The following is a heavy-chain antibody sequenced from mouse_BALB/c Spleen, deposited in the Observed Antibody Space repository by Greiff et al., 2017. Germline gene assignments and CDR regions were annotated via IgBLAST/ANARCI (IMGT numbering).Heavy chain of an antibody. Sequence: QVQLQQSAAELARPGASVKMSCKASGYTFTSYTMHWVKQRPGQGLEWIGYINPSSGYTEYNQKFKDKTTLTADKSSSTAYMQLSSLTSEDSAVYYCARSWDYGSSSYAMDYWGQGTSVTVSS. D-gene: IGHD1-1*01. J-gene: IGHJ4*01. CDR2: INPSSGYT. V-gene: IGHV1-4*02. CDR1: GYTFTSYT. CDR3: ARSWDYGSSSYAMDY.